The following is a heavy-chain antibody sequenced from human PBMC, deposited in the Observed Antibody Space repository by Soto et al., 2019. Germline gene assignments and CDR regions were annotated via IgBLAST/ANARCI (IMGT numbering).Heavy chain of an antibody. CDR2: INHTGGT. Sequence: PSETLSLTCAVYGGSVNGYYWNWIRQPPGKGLEWIGEINHTGGTHYNPSPKSRVTMSVNTSKNQFSLRLSSVTAADTAIYYCATRITVFGLLIPPFEPWGQGTQVTVSS. J-gene: IGHJ5*02. D-gene: IGHD3-3*01. CDR1: GGSVNGYY. CDR3: ATRITVFGLLIPPFEP. V-gene: IGHV4-34*01.